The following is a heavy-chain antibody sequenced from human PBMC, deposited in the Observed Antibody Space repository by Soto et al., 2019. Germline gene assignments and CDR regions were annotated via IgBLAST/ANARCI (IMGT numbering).Heavy chain of an antibody. V-gene: IGHV3-23*01. D-gene: IGHD2-15*01. CDR3: AKDHKLQAEHCMDV. CDR2: ISGSGGST. J-gene: IGHJ6*03. CDR1: GFTFSSYA. Sequence: PGGSLRLSCAASGFTFSSYAMSWVRQAPGKGLEWVSAISGSGGSTYHADSVKGRFTISRDNSKNTLYLQMNSLRAEDTAVYYCAKDHKLQAEHCMDVWGKGTTVTVSS.